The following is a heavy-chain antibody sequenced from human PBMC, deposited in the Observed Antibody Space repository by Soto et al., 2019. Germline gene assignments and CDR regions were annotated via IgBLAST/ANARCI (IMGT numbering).Heavy chain of an antibody. CDR2: IIPIQNKA. V-gene: IGHV1-69*02. CDR1: GGSLISYS. CDR3: AKSLLFVNHAYMDV. J-gene: IGHJ6*03. D-gene: IGHD2-21*01. Sequence: QVQLLQSGAELKKHGSSVKVSCEASGGSLISYSFTWVRQVPGQGLEWMGRIIPIQNKANYALKFQDRVTIPADRSTRTADMELRSLRPEDTAVYYCAKSLLFVNHAYMDVWGKGTTVTVSS.